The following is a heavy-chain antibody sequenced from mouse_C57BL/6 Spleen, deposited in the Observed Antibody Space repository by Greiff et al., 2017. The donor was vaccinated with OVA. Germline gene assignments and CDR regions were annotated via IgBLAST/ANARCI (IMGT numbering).Heavy chain of an antibody. Sequence: EVQLQQSGPELVKPGASVKISCKASGYTFTDYYMNWVKQSHGKSLEWIGDINPNNGGTSYNQKFKGKATLTVDKSSSTAYMELRSLTSEDSAVYYCASEWPYWGQGTTLTVSS. CDR3: ASEWPY. J-gene: IGHJ2*01. V-gene: IGHV1-26*01. CDR1: GYTFTDYY. CDR2: INPNNGGT.